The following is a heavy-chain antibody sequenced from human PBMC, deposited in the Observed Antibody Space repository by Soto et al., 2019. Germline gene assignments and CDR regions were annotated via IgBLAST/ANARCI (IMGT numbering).Heavy chain of an antibody. D-gene: IGHD3-3*01. V-gene: IGHV3-15*01. Sequence: EVQLVESGGGLVKTGGSLRLSCGASGFIFTNAWMSWVRQAPGKGLEWVGRIRSKIDGGTADYTAPGKGRFTISRDDSKNTVYLQMNSLKTEDTALYYCTTVGPFGGAIIREGMDVWGQGTTVTVSS. CDR2: IRSKIDGGTA. J-gene: IGHJ6*02. CDR3: TTVGPFGGAIIREGMDV. CDR1: GFIFTNAW.